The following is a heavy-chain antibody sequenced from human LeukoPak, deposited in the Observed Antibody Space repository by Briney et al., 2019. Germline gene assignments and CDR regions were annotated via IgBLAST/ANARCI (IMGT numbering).Heavy chain of an antibody. CDR1: GFTVSSNY. CDR2: IYSGGST. D-gene: IGHD4-17*01. V-gene: IGHV3-53*01. CDR3: ASDYGDYGGDAFDI. J-gene: IGHJ3*02. Sequence: PGGSLRLSCAASGFTVSSNYMSWVRQAPGKGLEWVSVIYSGGSTYYADSVKGRLTISRDNSKNTLYLQMNSLRAEDTAVYYCASDYGDYGGDAFDIWGQGTMVTVSS.